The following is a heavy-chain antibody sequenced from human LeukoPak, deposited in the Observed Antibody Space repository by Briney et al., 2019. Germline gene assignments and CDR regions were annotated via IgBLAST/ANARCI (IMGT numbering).Heavy chain of an antibody. D-gene: IGHD6-19*01. CDR2: IGSSSSTI. CDR3: ARARIAVAGTPGWYFDL. CDR1: GFPCSSYG. J-gene: IGHJ2*01. V-gene: IGHV3-48*02. Sequence: PGGSLRPSCAPLGFPCSSYGMTWVGQAPGKGLEGVSYIGSSSSTIYYADSVKGRFTISRDNAKNSLYLQMNSLRDEDTAVYYCARARIAVAGTPGWYFDLWGRGTLVTVSS.